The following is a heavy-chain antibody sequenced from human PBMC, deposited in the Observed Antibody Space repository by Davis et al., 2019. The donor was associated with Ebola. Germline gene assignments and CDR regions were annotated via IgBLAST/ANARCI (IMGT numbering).Heavy chain of an antibody. CDR3: AKGLEQQLGILYYYYYGMDV. CDR2: ISYDGSNK. J-gene: IGHJ6*02. V-gene: IGHV3-30*18. CDR1: GFTFSSYG. D-gene: IGHD6-13*01. Sequence: GGSLRLSCAASGFTFSSYGMHWVRQAPGKGLEWVAVISYDGSNKYYADSVKGRFTISRDNSKNTLYLQMNSLRAEDTAVYYCAKGLEQQLGILYYYYYGMDVWGQGTTVTVSS.